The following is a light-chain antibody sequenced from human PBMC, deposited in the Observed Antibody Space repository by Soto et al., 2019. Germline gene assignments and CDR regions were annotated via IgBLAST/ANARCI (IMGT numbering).Light chain of an antibody. CDR3: QQRRNWPRA. V-gene: IGKV3-11*01. CDR2: DAT. J-gene: IGKJ1*01. CDR1: QSVGSY. Sequence: EIVLTQSPAALSLSPGERATLSCTASQSVGSYLAWFQQKPGQAPRLLIYDATNRATGIPARFNGSGSGTDFTLTISSLEPEDFAVYYCQQRRNWPRAFGQGTKVDIK.